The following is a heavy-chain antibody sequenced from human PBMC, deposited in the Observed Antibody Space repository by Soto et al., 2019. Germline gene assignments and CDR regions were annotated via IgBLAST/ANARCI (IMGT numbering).Heavy chain of an antibody. J-gene: IGHJ5*01. V-gene: IGHV3-21*01. D-gene: IGHD3-10*01. Sequence: GWSLRLSCASSVFTFSTYTMNWVRQAPGKGLEWISSISSGSSYIYYAGSVKGRFTISRDNAKNSLFLQMNSLRADDTAVYYCARDILSGGAYPDSWGQGTKVTVSS. CDR1: VFTFSTYT. CDR2: ISSGSSYI. CDR3: ARDILSGGAYPDS.